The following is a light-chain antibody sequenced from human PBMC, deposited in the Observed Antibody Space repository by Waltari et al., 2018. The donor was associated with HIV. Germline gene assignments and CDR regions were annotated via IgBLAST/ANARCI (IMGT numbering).Light chain of an antibody. J-gene: IGLJ3*02. V-gene: IGLV1-40*01. CDR3: QSYDDSLSGSV. CDR1: SSNIGAGYD. CDR2: GNN. Sequence: QSVLTQPPSVSGAPGQRVTISCTGSSSNIGAGYDVPWYPPSPGTAPKLPMHGNNNRPSGVRDRFAASKSVTSASLAITGLQAEAAGDYHCQSYDDSLSGSVFGGGTKLTVL.